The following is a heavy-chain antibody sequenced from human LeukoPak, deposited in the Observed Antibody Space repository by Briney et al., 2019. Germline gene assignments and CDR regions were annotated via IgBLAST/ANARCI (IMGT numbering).Heavy chain of an antibody. CDR3: EREFSATSYYYYYYMDV. V-gene: IGHV3-21*04. J-gene: IGHJ6*03. CDR1: GFTFTSYS. CDR2: ISSSSYI. Sequence: GGSLRLSCAASGFTFTSYSMNWVPQAPGKGLEWVSSISSSSYIYYADSVKGRFTTSRDNAKNSLYLQMNSLRAEDTDVYYCEREFSATSYYYYYYMDVWGKGTTVTVSS. D-gene: IGHD5-24*01.